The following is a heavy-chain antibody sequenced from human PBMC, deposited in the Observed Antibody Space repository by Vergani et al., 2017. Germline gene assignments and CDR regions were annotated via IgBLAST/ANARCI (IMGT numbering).Heavy chain of an antibody. CDR1: GGTFSSYT. CDR2: IIAYNGNT. J-gene: IGHJ4*02. Sequence: QVQLVQSGAEVKKPGSSVKVSCKASGGTFSSYTISWVRQAPGQGLEWMGRIIAYNGNTNYAQKLQGRVTMTTDTSTSTAYMELRSLRSDDTAVYYCARVVPAAEIYFDYWGQGTLVTVSS. CDR3: ARVVPAAEIYFDY. V-gene: IGHV1-18*01. D-gene: IGHD2-2*01.